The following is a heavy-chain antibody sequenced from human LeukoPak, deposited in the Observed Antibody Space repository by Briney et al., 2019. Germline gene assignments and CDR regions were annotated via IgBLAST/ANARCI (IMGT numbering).Heavy chain of an antibody. J-gene: IGHJ6*02. Sequence: PSETLSLACTVSGGSISSYYWSWIRQPPGKGLEWIGYIYYSGSTNYNPSLKSRVTISVDTSKNQSSLKLSSVTAAGTAVYYCARVVWVSDGMDVWGQGTTVTVSS. CDR1: GGSISSYY. CDR2: IYYSGST. D-gene: IGHD3-16*01. CDR3: ARVVWVSDGMDV. V-gene: IGHV4-59*01.